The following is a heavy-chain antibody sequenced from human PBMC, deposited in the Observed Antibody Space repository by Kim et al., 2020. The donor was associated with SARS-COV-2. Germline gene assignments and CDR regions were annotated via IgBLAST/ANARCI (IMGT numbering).Heavy chain of an antibody. Sequence: QKFRGRLTMTRNTSITTAYMELSSLRSEDTAVYYCARRNTVTTRTLDYWGQGTLVTVSS. CDR3: ARRNTVTTRTLDY. D-gene: IGHD4-17*01. J-gene: IGHJ4*02. V-gene: IGHV1-8*01.